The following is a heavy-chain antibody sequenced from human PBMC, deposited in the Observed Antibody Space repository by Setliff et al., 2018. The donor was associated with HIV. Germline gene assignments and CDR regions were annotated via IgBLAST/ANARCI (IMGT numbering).Heavy chain of an antibody. D-gene: IGHD1-26*01. CDR2: INWNGRST. CDR1: GFTFDDYG. CDR3: VRGIVRASVFNY. J-gene: IGHJ4*02. V-gene: IGHV3-20*04. Sequence: GGSLRLSCEASGFTFDDYGMNWVRQAPGKGLEWVSGINWNGRSTGDADFVKGRFTISRDNAKNTLYLQMNGLRAEDTAVYYCVRGIVRASVFNYWGQGTLVTVSS.